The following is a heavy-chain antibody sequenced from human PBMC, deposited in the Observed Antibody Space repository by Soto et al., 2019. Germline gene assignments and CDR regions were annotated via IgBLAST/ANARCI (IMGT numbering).Heavy chain of an antibody. CDR1: GFTFSSYG. J-gene: IGHJ6*02. CDR3: AKALAAAGTSGMDV. Sequence: GSLRLSCAASGFTFSSYGMHWVRQAPGKGLEWVAVISHDGSNKYYADSVKGRFTISRDNSKNTLYLQMNSLRAKDTAVYYCAKALAAAGTSGMDVWGQGTTVTVSS. D-gene: IGHD6-13*01. CDR2: ISHDGSNK. V-gene: IGHV3-30*18.